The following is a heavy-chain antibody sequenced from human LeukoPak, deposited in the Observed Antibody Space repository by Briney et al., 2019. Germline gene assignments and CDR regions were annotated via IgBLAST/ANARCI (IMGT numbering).Heavy chain of an antibody. V-gene: IGHV1-69*06. CDR3: ARAGYSSGWYGY. CDR2: IIPIFGTA. Sequence: SVKVSCKASGGTFSSYAITWVRQAPGQGLEWMGRIIPIFGTANYAQKFQGRVTITADKSTSTAYMELSSLRSEDTAVYYCARAGYSSGWYGYWGQGTLVTVSS. CDR1: GGTFSSYA. J-gene: IGHJ4*02. D-gene: IGHD6-19*01.